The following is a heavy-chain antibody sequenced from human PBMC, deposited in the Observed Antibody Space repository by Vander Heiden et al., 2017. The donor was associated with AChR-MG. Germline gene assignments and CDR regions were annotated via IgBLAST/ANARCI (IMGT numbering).Heavy chain of an antibody. Sequence: QVQLQESGPGLVKPSETLSLTCAVSGYSISSGYYWGWIRQPPGKGLEWIGSIYHSGSTYYNPSLKSRVTISVDTSKNKFSLKLSSVTAADTAVYYCAREHSSGWSVGYWGQGNLVTVSS. CDR3: AREHSSGWSVGY. CDR1: GYSISSGYY. D-gene: IGHD6-19*01. J-gene: IGHJ4*02. V-gene: IGHV4-38-2*02. CDR2: IYHSGST.